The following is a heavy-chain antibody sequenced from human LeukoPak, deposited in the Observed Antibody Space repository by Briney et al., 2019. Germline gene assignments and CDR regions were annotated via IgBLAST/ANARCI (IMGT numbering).Heavy chain of an antibody. CDR1: GYTFINNG. CDR2: IIPIFGTA. D-gene: IGHD3-10*01. CDR3: ARVAVVRGVIPSPYYYYMDV. Sequence: SVKVSCKASGYTFINNGMHWVRQAPGQGLEWMGGIIPIFGTANYAQKFQGRVTITADESTSTAYMELSSLRSEDTAVYYCARVAVVRGVIPSPYYYYMDVWGKGTTVTISS. V-gene: IGHV1-69*13. J-gene: IGHJ6*03.